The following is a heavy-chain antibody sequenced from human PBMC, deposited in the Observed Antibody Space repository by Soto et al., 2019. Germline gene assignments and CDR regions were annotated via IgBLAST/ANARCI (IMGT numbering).Heavy chain of an antibody. D-gene: IGHD1-20*01. J-gene: IGHJ5*01. CDR1: GVSMSNLDSF. CDR2: IYKSATT. CDR3: ARCRYCITGRCFPNWLDS. Sequence: PSEGLSDTGSLAGVSMSNLDSFWVWSRQLPGQALEYIGYIYKSATTYYNPSFESRVAISVDTPQSQFSPNATSATAADTDVYFSARCRYCITGRCFPNWLDSWGQGDLVT. V-gene: IGHV4-30-4*01.